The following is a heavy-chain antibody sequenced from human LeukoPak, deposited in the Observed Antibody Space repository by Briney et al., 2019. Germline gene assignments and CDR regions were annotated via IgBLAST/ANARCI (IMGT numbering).Heavy chain of an antibody. D-gene: IGHD3-10*01. Sequence: GGSLRLSCAASGFTFSSYSMNWVRQAPGKGLEWVSSISSSSSYIYYADSVKGRFTISRDNAKNSLYLQMNSLRAEDTAVYYCAGAMVRGVMGVWGQGTLVTVSS. CDR3: AGAMVRGVMGV. V-gene: IGHV3-21*01. CDR1: GFTFSSYS. J-gene: IGHJ4*02. CDR2: ISSSSSYI.